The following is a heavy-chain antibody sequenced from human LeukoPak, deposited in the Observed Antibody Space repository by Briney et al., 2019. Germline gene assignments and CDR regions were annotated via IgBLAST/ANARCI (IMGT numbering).Heavy chain of an antibody. Sequence: PSETLSLTCAVSGYSISSGYYWGWIRPPPGKGLEWIGSIYHSGSTYYNPSLKSRVTISVDTSKNQLSLKLSSVTAADTAVYYCARHYGSYNWFDPWGQGTLVTVSS. D-gene: IGHD3-16*01. CDR1: GYSISSGYY. CDR3: ARHYGSYNWFDP. CDR2: IYHSGST. J-gene: IGHJ5*02. V-gene: IGHV4-38-2*01.